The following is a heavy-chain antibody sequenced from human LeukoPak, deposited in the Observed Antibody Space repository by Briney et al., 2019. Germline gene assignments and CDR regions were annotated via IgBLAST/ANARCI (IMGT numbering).Heavy chain of an antibody. Sequence: GGSLRLSCAASGFTFSSYSMNWVRQAPGKGLEWVSSISSSSSYIYYADSVRGRFTISRDNAKNSLYLQMNSLRAEDTAVYFCASDSYSSIGYFWSQGTLVTVSS. CDR1: GFTFSSYS. D-gene: IGHD6-13*01. V-gene: IGHV3-21*01. CDR3: ASDSYSSIGYF. CDR2: ISSSSSYI. J-gene: IGHJ4*02.